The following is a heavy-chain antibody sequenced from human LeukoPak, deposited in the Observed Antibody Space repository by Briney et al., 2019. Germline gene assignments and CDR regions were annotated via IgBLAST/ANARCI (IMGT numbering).Heavy chain of an antibody. CDR1: GYTFTGYY. CDR2: INPNSGGT. CDR3: ARQVSGSYFYAFVY. J-gene: IGHJ4*02. D-gene: IGHD1-26*01. V-gene: IGHV1-2*02. Sequence: ASVKVSCKASGYTFTGYYMHWVRQAPGQGLEWMGWINPNSGGTNYAQKFQGRVTMTRDTSISTAYMELSRLRSDDTGVYYCARQVSGSYFYAFVYWGQGTLVTVSS.